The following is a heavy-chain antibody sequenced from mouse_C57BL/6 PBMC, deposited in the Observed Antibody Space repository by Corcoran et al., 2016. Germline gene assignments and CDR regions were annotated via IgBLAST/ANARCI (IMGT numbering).Heavy chain of an antibody. V-gene: IGHV1-19*01. D-gene: IGHD1-1*01. J-gene: IGHJ3*01. Sequence: EVQLQQSGPVLVKPGASVKMSCKASGYTFTDYYMNWVKQSHGKSLEWIGVINPYNGGTSYNQKFKGKATLTVDKSSSTAYMELNSLTSEDSAVYYCARPSYYYGSSYVGFAYWGQGTLVTVSA. CDR1: GYTFTDYY. CDR2: INPYNGGT. CDR3: ARPSYYYGSSYVGFAY.